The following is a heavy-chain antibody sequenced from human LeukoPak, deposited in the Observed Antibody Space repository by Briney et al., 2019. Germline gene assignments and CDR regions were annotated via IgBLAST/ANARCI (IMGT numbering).Heavy chain of an antibody. CDR3: ARDPGGSGSYTPDY. Sequence: ASVKVSCKASGYRFNSYGISWVRQAPGQGLEWMGWISGDNGNTNYAQNLQGRVTMTTDTSTSTAYMELRSLRSDDTAVYYCARDPGGSGSYTPDYWGQGTLVTVSS. CDR2: ISGDNGNT. CDR1: GYRFNSYG. V-gene: IGHV1-18*01. J-gene: IGHJ4*02. D-gene: IGHD3-10*01.